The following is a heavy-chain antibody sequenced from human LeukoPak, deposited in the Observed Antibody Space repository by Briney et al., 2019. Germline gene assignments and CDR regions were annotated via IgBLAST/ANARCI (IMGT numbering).Heavy chain of an antibody. CDR2: ITASGGNT. J-gene: IGHJ4*02. D-gene: IGHD5-18*01. CDR3: AKGNGYSYGRYYFDY. V-gene: IGHV3-23*01. CDR1: GFTFSSYA. Sequence: PGGSLRLSCAASGFTFSSYAMGWVRQAPGKGLEWVSAITASGGNTYYADSVKGRLTISRDNSKNTLYLQMNSLRAEDTAVYYCAKGNGYSYGRYYFDYWGQGTLVTVSS.